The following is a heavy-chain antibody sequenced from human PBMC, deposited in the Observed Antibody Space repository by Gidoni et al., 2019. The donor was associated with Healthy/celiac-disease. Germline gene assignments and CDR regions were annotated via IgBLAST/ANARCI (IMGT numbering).Heavy chain of an antibody. V-gene: IGHV3-23*01. D-gene: IGHD3-22*01. CDR2: ISGSGGST. CDR1: GFTFSSYA. Sequence: EVQLLESGGGLVQPGGSLRISCAASGFTFSSYAMSWVRQAPGKGLEWVSAISGSGGSTYSADSVKGRFTISRDNSKNTLYLQMNSLRAEDTAVYYCAKGEYYYDSSGDDAFDIWGQGTMVTVSS. J-gene: IGHJ3*02. CDR3: AKGEYYYDSSGDDAFDI.